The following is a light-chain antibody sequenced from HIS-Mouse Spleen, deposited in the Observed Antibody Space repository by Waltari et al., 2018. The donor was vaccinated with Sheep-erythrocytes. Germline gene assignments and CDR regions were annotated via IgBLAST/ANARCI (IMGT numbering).Light chain of an antibody. J-gene: IGLJ1*01. CDR1: SSDVGVYNY. CDR2: DVS. Sequence: QSALTQPRSVSGSPRQSVTISCTGTSSDVGVYNYVCWYQQHQGKPPKLMIYDVSKRPSGVPDRFSGSKSGNTASLTISGLQAEDEADYYCCSYAGSYNHVFATGTKVTVL. V-gene: IGLV2-11*01. CDR3: CSYAGSYNHV.